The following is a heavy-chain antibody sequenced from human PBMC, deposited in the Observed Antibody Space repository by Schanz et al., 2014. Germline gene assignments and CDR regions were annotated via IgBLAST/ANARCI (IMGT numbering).Heavy chain of an antibody. V-gene: IGHV4-59*01. CDR1: SASIRTYY. J-gene: IGHJ4*02. Sequence: QVHLQESGPGLVNPSETLSLTCTVSSASIRTYYWSWIRHPPGKGLEWIGYIYYSGSTTYNPSLKSRVTISVDTSKKQFSLNLSSVTAADTAVYYCARGRVVPAAPEFDYWGQGILVTVSS. D-gene: IGHD2-2*01. CDR2: IYYSGST. CDR3: ARGRVVPAAPEFDY.